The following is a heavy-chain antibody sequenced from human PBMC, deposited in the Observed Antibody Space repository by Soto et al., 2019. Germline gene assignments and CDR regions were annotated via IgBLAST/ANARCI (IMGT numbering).Heavy chain of an antibody. V-gene: IGHV3-23*01. Sequence: GGSLRLSCAASGFTFSSYDMHWVRQVTGKGLEWVSAISGSGGSTYYVDSVKGRFTISRDNSKNKLYLQMDGLRAEDTAVYYCVTLALGKFDYWGQGILVTVSS. D-gene: IGHD1-26*01. CDR1: GFTFSSYD. J-gene: IGHJ4*02. CDR3: VTLALGKFDY. CDR2: ISGSGGST.